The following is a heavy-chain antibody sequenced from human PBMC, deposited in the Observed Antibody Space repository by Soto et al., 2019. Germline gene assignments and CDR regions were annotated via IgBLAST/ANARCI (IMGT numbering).Heavy chain of an antibody. CDR1: GFTVSSNY. V-gene: IGHV3-53*04. Sequence: EVQLVESGGGLVQPGGSLRLSCAASGFTVSSNYMSWVRQAPGKGLEWVSVIYSGGSTYYADSVKGRFTISRHNSKNTLYLQMNSLRAEDTAVYYCARVNKAEMATITSYYFDYWGQGTLVTVSS. CDR2: IYSGGST. CDR3: ARVNKAEMATITSYYFDY. D-gene: IGHD5-12*01. J-gene: IGHJ4*02.